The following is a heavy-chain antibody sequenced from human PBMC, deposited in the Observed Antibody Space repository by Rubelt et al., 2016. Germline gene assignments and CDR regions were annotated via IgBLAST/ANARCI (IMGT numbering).Heavy chain of an antibody. CDR1: GFTFSSYS. CDR3: AREGFVAENY. V-gene: IGHV3-21*01. J-gene: IGHJ4*02. CDR2: ISRSGTSI. Sequence: EVQLVESGGGLVKPGESLRLSCAASGFTFSSYSMNWVRQAPGKGLEWVSSISRSGTSIYYADSVRGRFTISRNSAKNSLYLQMNSLKAEDTAVYYCAREGFVAENYWGQGTLVTVSA. D-gene: IGHD2-15*01.